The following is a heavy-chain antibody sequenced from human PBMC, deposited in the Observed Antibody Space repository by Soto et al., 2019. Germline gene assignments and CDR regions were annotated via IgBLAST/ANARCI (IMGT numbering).Heavy chain of an antibody. CDR3: AARCSTSCYTEVNFDC. D-gene: IGHD2-2*02. V-gene: IGHV3-53*01. CDR2: IYSGGST. J-gene: IGHJ4*02. CDR1: GFTVRSNY. Sequence: LRLSCAASGFTVRSNYMIWVRQAPGKVLERVSVIYSGGSTYYADSVKGRFTISRDNSKNTLYLQMNSLRAEDTAVYYCAARCSTSCYTEVNFDCWDQGPLVAAAS.